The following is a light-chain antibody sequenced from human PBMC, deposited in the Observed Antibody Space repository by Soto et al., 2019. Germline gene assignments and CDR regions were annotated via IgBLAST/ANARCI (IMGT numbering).Light chain of an antibody. V-gene: IGLV2-11*01. CDR3: CSYVGSSIYV. CDR1: SSDVRVYHY. CDR2: DVN. J-gene: IGLJ1*01. Sequence: QSLLAQPRAXAWSPGASFTISCAGTSSDVRVYHYFSWYQHHPGKAPKLVIFDVNRRPSGVPHAFSGSKSDTTASPTISGLKADDEADYYCCSYVGSSIYVFPTWTK.